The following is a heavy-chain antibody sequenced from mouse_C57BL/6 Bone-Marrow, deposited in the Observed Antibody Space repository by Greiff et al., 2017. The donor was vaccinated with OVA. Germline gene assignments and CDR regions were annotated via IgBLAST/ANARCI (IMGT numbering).Heavy chain of an antibody. CDR1: GIDFSRYW. CDR2: INPDSSTI. Sequence: EASGIDFSRYWMSWVRRAPGKGLEWIGEINPDSSTINYAPSLKDKFIISRDNAKNTLYLQMSKVRSEDTALYYCARHYDGYYFFDYWGQGTTLTVSS. D-gene: IGHD2-3*01. J-gene: IGHJ2*01. CDR3: ARHYDGYYFFDY. V-gene: IGHV4-1*01.